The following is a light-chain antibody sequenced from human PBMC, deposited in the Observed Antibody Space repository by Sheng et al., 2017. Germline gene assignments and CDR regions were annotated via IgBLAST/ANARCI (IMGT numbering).Light chain of an antibody. V-gene: IGLV2-14*01. Sequence: QSALTQPASVSGSPGQSITISCTGSFSNVGAYNYVSWYQQYPGKAPKLIIYEVTSRPSGVSNRFSGSKSASTASLTISGLQPEDEADYYCSSYTTSSTLVFGGGTKLTVL. CDR3: SSYTTSSTLV. CDR1: FSNVGAYNY. CDR2: EVT. J-gene: IGLJ2*01.